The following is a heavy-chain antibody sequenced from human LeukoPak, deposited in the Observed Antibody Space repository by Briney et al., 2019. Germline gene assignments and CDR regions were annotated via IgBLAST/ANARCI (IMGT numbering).Heavy chain of an antibody. V-gene: IGHV5-51*01. D-gene: IGHD2-2*01. Sequence: GESLKISCKGSGYSFSTSWIAWVRQMPGKGLEWMGIIYPGDSDTKYSPSFQGQVTFSADKSIATAYLQWSSLKASDTAIYYCARRQGWKVPPVNGNYYYGLDVWGQGTTVIVSS. CDR3: ARRQGWKVPPVNGNYYYGLDV. J-gene: IGHJ6*02. CDR1: GYSFSTSW. CDR2: IYPGDSDT.